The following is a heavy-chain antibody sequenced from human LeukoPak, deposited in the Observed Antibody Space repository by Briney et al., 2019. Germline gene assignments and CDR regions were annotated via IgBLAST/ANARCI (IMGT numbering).Heavy chain of an antibody. J-gene: IGHJ4*02. V-gene: IGHV3-74*01. CDR1: GFTFSSYW. CDR2: IDSDGSST. CDR3: ARGRYYDSSGYLDY. Sequence: GGSLRLSCAASGFTFSSYWMHWVRQAPGKGLVWVSRIDSDGSSTSYADSVKGRFTISRDNAKNTLYLQMNSLRAEDTAVYYCARGRYYDSSGYLDYWGQGTLVTVSS. D-gene: IGHD3-22*01.